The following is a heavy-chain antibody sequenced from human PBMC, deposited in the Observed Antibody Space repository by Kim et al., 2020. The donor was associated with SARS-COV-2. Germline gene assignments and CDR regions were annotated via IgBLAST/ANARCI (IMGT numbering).Heavy chain of an antibody. V-gene: IGHV3-7*03. J-gene: IGHJ4*02. Sequence: GGSLRLSCAASGFTFSSYWMSWVRQAPGKGLEWVANIKQDGSEKYYVDSVKGRFTISRDNAKNSLYLQMNSLRAEDTAVYYCARDLSVGIVGAAYFDYWGQGTLVTVSS. CDR2: IKQDGSEK. CDR3: ARDLSVGIVGAAYFDY. D-gene: IGHD1-26*01. CDR1: GFTFSSYW.